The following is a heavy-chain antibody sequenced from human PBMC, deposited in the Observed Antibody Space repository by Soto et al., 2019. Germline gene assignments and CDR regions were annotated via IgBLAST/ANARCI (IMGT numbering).Heavy chain of an antibody. CDR2: INTGNGNT. Sequence: QVQLVQSGAEVKKPGASVKVSCKASGYTFTMYAIHWVRQAPGQRLEWMGWINTGNGNTKYSQKFQGSVTITRDTSASLAYMELSSLRSEDTAVYYCARAERYCRSTSCYALDFWGQGTMVTVSS. CDR3: ARAERYCRSTSCYALDF. J-gene: IGHJ4*02. V-gene: IGHV1-3*04. D-gene: IGHD2-2*01. CDR1: GYTFTMYA.